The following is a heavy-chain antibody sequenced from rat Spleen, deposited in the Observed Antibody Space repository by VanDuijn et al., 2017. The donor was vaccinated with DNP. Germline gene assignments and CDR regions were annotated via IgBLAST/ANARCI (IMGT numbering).Heavy chain of an antibody. CDR2: ITSGGSNT. D-gene: IGHD1-4*01. CDR1: GFIFSNYW. CDR3: AGRPPPTRGPFDY. Sequence: EVQLVESGGGPVQPGRSLKLSCVASGFIFSNYWMTWIRQAPGKGLEWVATITSGGSNTYYPDSVKGRFTISRDNAKSTLYLQMDSLRSEDTATYYCAGRPPPTRGPFDYWGQGVTVTVSS. J-gene: IGHJ2*01. V-gene: IGHV5-31*01.